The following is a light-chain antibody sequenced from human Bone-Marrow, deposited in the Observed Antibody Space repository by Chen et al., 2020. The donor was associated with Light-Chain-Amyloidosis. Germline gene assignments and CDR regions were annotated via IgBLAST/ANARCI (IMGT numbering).Light chain of an antibody. CDR3: AAWDDSLSVV. J-gene: IGLJ2*01. CDR2: RNN. Sequence: QSVLTKPPSASGTPGQRVTISCSGSSSNIGSNYVYWYQQLPGTAPKLLIYRNNQRPSGVPDRFSGSKSGTSASLAISGLRSDNEADYFCAAWDDSLSVVFGGGTKLTVL. V-gene: IGLV1-47*01. CDR1: SSNIGSNY.